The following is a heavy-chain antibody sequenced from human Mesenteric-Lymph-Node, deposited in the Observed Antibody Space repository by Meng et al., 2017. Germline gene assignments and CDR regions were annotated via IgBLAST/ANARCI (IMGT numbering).Heavy chain of an antibody. V-gene: IGHV4-61*02. CDR3: ARDEDFSGGSGYYSYYALDV. CDR2: IYISGTT. CDR1: GDSISSVTYY. Sequence: SETLSLTCTVSGDSISSVTYYWSWIRQSAGKGLEWIGRIYISGTTNYNPSLKSRVTISLDTSKNQFSLQLTSVTAADTAVYYCARDEDFSGGSGYYSYYALDVWGQGTMVTVSS. D-gene: IGHD2-15*01. J-gene: IGHJ6*02.